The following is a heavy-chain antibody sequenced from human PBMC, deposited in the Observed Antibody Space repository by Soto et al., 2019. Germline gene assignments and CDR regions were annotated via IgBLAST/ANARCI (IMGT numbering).Heavy chain of an antibody. D-gene: IGHD6-13*01. J-gene: IGHJ4*02. CDR2: IYHSGST. CDR1: GGSISSGGYS. CDR3: ARASAGTGFDY. V-gene: IGHV4-30-2*01. Sequence: KPSETLSLTCAVSGGSISSGGYSWSWIRQPPGKGLEWIGYIYHSGSTYYNPSLKSRVTISVDRSKNQFSLKLSSVTAADTAVYYCARASAGTGFDYWGQGTLVTVSS.